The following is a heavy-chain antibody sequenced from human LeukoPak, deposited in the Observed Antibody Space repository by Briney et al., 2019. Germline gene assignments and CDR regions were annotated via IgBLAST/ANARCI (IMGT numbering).Heavy chain of an antibody. CDR1: GFTFRNSA. J-gene: IGHJ4*02. Sequence: GGSLRLSCAASGFTFRNSAMSWVRQAPGKGLEWVSYISSSSSTIYYADSEKGRFTISRDNAKNSLYVQMNSLRDEDTAVYFCARARYYYDSSGYYFDYWGQGTLVTVPS. V-gene: IGHV3-48*02. CDR3: ARARYYYDSSGYYFDY. D-gene: IGHD3-22*01. CDR2: ISSSSSTI.